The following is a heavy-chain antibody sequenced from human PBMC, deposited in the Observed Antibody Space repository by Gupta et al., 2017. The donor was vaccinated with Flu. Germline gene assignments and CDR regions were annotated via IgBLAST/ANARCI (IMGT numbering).Heavy chain of an antibody. Sequence: ETLSLTCSVSGSTVGAYYWGWIRQSPGKGLESVGYMSYSGSTYYNPSLRSRVTMSLDTSMNQFSLKLTSATAADTAVYHCARSFGAVDP. CDR2: MSYSGST. V-gene: IGHV4-59*02. CDR1: GSTVGAYY. J-gene: IGHJ5*02. D-gene: IGHD3-16*01. CDR3: ARSFGAVDP.